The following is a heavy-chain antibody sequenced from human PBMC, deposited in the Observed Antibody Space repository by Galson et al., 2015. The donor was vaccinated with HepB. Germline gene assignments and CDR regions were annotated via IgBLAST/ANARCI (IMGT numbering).Heavy chain of an antibody. V-gene: IGHV3-30*18. CDR2: ISYDGSNK. D-gene: IGHD6-19*01. J-gene: IGHJ4*02. Sequence: SLRLSCAASGFTLNSYGMHWVRQAPGKGLEWVAVISYDGSNKYYADSVKGRFTISRDNSKNTLYLQMNSLRAEDTAVYYCAKDVVAGSYYFDYWGQGTLVTVSS. CDR3: AKDVVAGSYYFDY. CDR1: GFTLNSYG.